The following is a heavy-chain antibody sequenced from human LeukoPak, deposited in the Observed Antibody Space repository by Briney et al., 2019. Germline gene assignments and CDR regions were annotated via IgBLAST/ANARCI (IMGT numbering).Heavy chain of an antibody. Sequence: GGSLRLSCAASGFNFGSYSMTWVRQAPGKGLEWVSAISGSGGSTYYADSVKGRFTISRDNSKNTLYLQMNSLRAEDTAVYYCAKDLGIYDYWGQGTLVTVSS. V-gene: IGHV3-23*01. CDR3: AKDLGIYDY. D-gene: IGHD1-14*01. J-gene: IGHJ4*02. CDR2: ISGSGGST. CDR1: GFNFGSYS.